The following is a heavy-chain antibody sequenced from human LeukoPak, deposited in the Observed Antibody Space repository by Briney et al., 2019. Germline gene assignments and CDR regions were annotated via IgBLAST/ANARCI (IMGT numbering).Heavy chain of an antibody. Sequence: GASLRLSCAASGFPFNNYVIHWVRLPPGKGLEWVAFFRYDGNHDYYADSVKGRFTFSRDNSKNTLFLQMNSLRAEDTAVYYRASRPTGFDWGPFDYWGQGTLVTVSS. CDR1: GFPFNNYV. D-gene: IGHD5-12*01. V-gene: IGHV3-30*02. CDR2: FRYDGNHD. J-gene: IGHJ4*02. CDR3: ASRPTGFDWGPFDY.